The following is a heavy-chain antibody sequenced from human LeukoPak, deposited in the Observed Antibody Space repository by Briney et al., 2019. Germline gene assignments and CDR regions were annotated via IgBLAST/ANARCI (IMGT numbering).Heavy chain of an antibody. CDR1: GLTVGSNY. J-gene: IGHJ4*02. V-gene: IGHV3-66*04. CDR3: ARLAAAHHFDY. CDR2: IYSGGST. Sequence: PGGSLRLSCAASGLTVGSNYMTWVRQAPGKGLEWVSVIYSGGSTYYADSVKGRFTIPRDNSKNTLYLQMNSLRAEDTAVYYCARLAAAHHFDYWGQGTLVPVSS. D-gene: IGHD6-13*01.